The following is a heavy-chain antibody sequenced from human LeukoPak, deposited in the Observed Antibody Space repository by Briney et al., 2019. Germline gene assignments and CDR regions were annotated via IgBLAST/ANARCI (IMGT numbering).Heavy chain of an antibody. V-gene: IGHV3-48*03. D-gene: IGHD3-22*01. CDR2: ISSSGSTI. J-gene: IGHJ4*02. CDR1: GFTFSSYE. Sequence: PGGSLRLSCAASGFTFSSYEMNWVRQAPGKGLEWVSYISSSGSTIYYADSVKGRFTISRDNAKNSLYLQMNSLRAEDTAVYYCARDTGGSGYYYRFWGQGTLVTVSS. CDR3: ARDTGGSGYYYRF.